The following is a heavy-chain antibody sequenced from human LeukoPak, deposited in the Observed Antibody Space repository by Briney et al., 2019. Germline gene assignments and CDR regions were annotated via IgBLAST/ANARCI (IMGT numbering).Heavy chain of an antibody. Sequence: GGSLRLSCAASGLTFNRYSMNWVRRAPGKGLEWISYITSSNSTAHYADSVKGRFTISRDYAENSLFLQMSSLRAEDTAVYYCARGAYGDWYFDLWGRGTLVTVSS. V-gene: IGHV3-48*04. D-gene: IGHD4/OR15-4a*01. CDR3: ARGAYGDWYFDL. J-gene: IGHJ2*01. CDR2: ITSSNSTA. CDR1: GLTFNRYS.